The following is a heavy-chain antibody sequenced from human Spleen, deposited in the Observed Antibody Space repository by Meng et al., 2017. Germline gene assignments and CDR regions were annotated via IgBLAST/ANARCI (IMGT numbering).Heavy chain of an antibody. J-gene: IGHJ6*02. CDR1: GFTFSTST. V-gene: IGHV3-30*04. CDR3: ARAPVLRTMVRGDDMDV. Sequence: GGSLRLSCAASGFTFSTSTMHWVRQAPGKGLEWVAGISPPGSYKSYAGSVKGRFSISRDNAENTLYLQMNSLRAEDTAIFYCARAPVLRTMVRGDDMDVWGQGTTVTVSS. CDR2: ISPPGSYK. D-gene: IGHD3-10*01.